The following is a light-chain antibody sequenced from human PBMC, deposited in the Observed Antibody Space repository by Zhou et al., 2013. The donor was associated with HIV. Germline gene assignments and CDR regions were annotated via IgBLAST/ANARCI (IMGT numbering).Light chain of an antibody. CDR1: QAISSY. Sequence: AIRITQSPSSLSASTGDRVTITCRASQAISSYLAWYQQKPGEAPKFLIYGASTLQSGVPSRFSGSGSGTDFTLTISSLQPEDFATYYCQQSYSTPITFGPGTRLEIK. CDR3: QQSYSTPIT. V-gene: IGKV1-8*01. CDR2: GAS. J-gene: IGKJ5*01.